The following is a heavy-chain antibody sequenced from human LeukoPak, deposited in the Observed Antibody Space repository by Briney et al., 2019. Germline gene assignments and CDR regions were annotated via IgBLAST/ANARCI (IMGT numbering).Heavy chain of an antibody. CDR2: ISYDGSNK. CDR3: ARDPNYGDYYYGMDV. Sequence: GGSLRLSCAASGFTFSSYAMPWVRQAPGKGLEWVAVISYDGSNKYYADSVKGRFTISRDNSKNTLYLQMNSLRAEDTAVYCCARDPNYGDYYYGMDVWGQGTTVTVSS. J-gene: IGHJ6*02. D-gene: IGHD4-17*01. V-gene: IGHV3-30*04. CDR1: GFTFSSYA.